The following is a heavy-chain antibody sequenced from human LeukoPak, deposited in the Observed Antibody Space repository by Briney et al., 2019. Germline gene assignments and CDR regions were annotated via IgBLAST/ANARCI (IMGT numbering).Heavy chain of an antibody. CDR2: IIPIFGTA. Sequence: ASVKVSCKASGGTFSSYAISWVRQAPGQGLEWMGGIIPIFGTANYAQKFQGRVTITADESTSTAYMELSSLRSEDTAVYYCARGYYDFWSGYFHDAFDIWGQGTMVTVSS. V-gene: IGHV1-69*13. CDR1: GGTFSSYA. CDR3: ARGYYDFWSGYFHDAFDI. D-gene: IGHD3-3*01. J-gene: IGHJ3*02.